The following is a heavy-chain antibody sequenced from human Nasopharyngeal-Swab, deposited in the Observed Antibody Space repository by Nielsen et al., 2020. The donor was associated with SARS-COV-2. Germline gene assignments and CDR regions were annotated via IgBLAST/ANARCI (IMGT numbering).Heavy chain of an antibody. D-gene: IGHD6-25*01. Sequence: ASVKVSCKASGYTFTSYGISWVRQAPGQGLEWMGWISAYNGRTYYAQKFQGRVTMTTDKSTSTAYMDLRSLRSADTAVYYCARDPRGPDYWGQGTLVTVSS. CDR3: ARDPRGPDY. CDR2: ISAYNGRT. J-gene: IGHJ4*02. CDR1: GYTFTSYG. V-gene: IGHV1-18*01.